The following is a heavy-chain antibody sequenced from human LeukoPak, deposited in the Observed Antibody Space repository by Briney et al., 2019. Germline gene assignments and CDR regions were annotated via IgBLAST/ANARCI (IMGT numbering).Heavy chain of an antibody. D-gene: IGHD3-10*01. CDR3: ARDKRFEELNWFDP. Sequence: SETLSLTCTVSGGSISSYYWSWIRQPPGKGLEWIGYIYYSGSTNYNPSLKSRVTISVDTSKNQFSLKLSSVTAADTAVYYCARDKRFEELNWFDPWGQGTLVTVSS. J-gene: IGHJ5*02. V-gene: IGHV4-59*01. CDR2: IYYSGST. CDR1: GGSISSYY.